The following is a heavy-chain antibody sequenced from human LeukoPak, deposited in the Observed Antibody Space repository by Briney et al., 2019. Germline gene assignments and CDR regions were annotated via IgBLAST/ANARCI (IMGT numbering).Heavy chain of an antibody. V-gene: IGHV1-46*01. J-gene: IGHJ1*01. CDR1: GYTFTSYY. CDR2: INPSGGST. Sequence: GASVKVSCKASGYTFTSYYMHWVRQAPGQGLEWMGIINPSGGSTSYAQKFQGRVTMTRDTSISTAYMELSRLRSDDTAVYYCARERCGGDCYGYFQHWGQGTLVTVSS. D-gene: IGHD2-21*02. CDR3: ARERCGGDCYGYFQH.